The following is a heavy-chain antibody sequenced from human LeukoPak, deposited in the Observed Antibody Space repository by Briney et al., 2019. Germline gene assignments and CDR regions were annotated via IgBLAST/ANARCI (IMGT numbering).Heavy chain of an antibody. CDR2: NKDKIDGETP. J-gene: IGHJ6*04. CDR3: TTSPGTIMRGVLIDV. V-gene: IGHV3-15*01. D-gene: IGHD3-10*01. CDR1: GFPFSHAW. Sequence: PGGSLRLSCAASGFPFSHAWMSWVRQAPGKGLEWVGRNKDKIDGETPDYAAPVKGRFTLSSDDSKNTVYLQMSSLESEATGMYYCTTSPGTIMRGVLIDVWGTGTAVTVSS.